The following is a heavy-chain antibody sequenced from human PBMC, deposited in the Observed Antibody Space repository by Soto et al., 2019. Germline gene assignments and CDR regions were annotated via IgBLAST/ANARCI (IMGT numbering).Heavy chain of an antibody. CDR3: ATSPGSAAGDY. CDR2: IYHSGST. D-gene: IGHD6-13*01. Sequence: SETLSLTCAVSGGSITSTIWLSWVRQPPGKGLEWIGEIYHSGSTNYNPSLKSRVTISVDRSKNQLSLKLSSVTAADTAVYYCATSPGSAAGDYWGQGTLVTVSS. CDR1: GGSITSTIW. J-gene: IGHJ4*02. V-gene: IGHV4-4*02.